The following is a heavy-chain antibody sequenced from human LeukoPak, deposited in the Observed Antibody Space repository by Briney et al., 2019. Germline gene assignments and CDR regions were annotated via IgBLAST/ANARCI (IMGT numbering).Heavy chain of an antibody. CDR1: GASIGSYF. CDR3: TRHDVLAVIGHGMAV. J-gene: IGHJ6*02. CDR2: ISQNGYT. V-gene: IGHV4-59*08. D-gene: IGHD2-8*01. Sequence: PSETLSLTCTVSGASIGSYFWSWIRQPPGKGLEWIGYISQNGYTKYTPSLKSRVTISRDTSENQFSLILSSVTAADTAVYYCTRHDVLAVIGHGMAVWGQGTTVTVSS.